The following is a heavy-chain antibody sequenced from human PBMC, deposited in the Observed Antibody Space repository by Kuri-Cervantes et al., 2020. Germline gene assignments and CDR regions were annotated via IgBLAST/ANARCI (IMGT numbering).Heavy chain of an antibody. Sequence: GSLRLSCAASGFTFSSYSMNWIRQAPGKGLEWIGEINHSGSTNYNPSLKSRVTISVDTPKNQFSLKLSSVTAADTAVYYCARGGVAGKYYFDYWGQGTLVTVSS. CDR1: GFTFSSYS. J-gene: IGHJ4*02. CDR3: ARGGVAGKYYFDY. V-gene: IGHV4-34*01. D-gene: IGHD6-19*01. CDR2: INHSGST.